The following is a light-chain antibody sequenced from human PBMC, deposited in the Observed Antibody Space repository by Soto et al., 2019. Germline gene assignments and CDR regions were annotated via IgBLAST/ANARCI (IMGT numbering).Light chain of an antibody. Sequence: DIQMTQSPSSVSASVGDRVTITCRASQGIGRWLAWHQQKPGEAPKLLIYAASSLQSGVPARFSGSGSGTDFTLTISSLQPEDFASYYCQQANIFPYTFGQGTKLEIK. CDR2: AAS. J-gene: IGKJ2*01. V-gene: IGKV1-12*01. CDR1: QGIGRW. CDR3: QQANIFPYT.